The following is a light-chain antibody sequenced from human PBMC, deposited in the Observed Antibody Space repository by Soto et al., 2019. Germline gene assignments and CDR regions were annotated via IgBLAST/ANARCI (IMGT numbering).Light chain of an antibody. V-gene: IGKV1-39*01. Sequence: DIQMTQSPSSLSASVGDRVTITCRASQGISTYLNWYQQKPRKAPKLLIYAASSLQSGVPSRFSGSGSETDFTLTISSLQPEHSATYSCQQSYSTTWTFG. J-gene: IGKJ1*01. CDR3: QQSYSTTWT. CDR1: QGISTY. CDR2: AAS.